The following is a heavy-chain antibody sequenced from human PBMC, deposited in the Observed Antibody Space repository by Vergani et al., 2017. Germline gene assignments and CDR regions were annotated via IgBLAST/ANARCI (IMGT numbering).Heavy chain of an antibody. CDR1: GFSFPGYA. V-gene: IGHV3-23*04. Sequence: EVQLVESGGGLVQPGGSLRLSCEASGFSFPGYAMSWVRQAPGKGLEWVSSVSGSSATPYYADSVKGRFIISRDNSKNTLHLQMNSLRADDTAVYYCTXGRRGYTGYFFDYWGQGTLATVSS. J-gene: IGHJ4*02. CDR3: TXGRRGYTGYFFDY. CDR2: VSGSSATP. D-gene: IGHD5-12*01.